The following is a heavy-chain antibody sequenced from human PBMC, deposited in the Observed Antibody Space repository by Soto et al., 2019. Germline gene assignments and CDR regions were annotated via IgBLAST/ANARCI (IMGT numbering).Heavy chain of an antibody. CDR3: VQSRCGGDCLQSYSSHSYYGLDV. Sequence: QITLKESGPTLVKPTQTLTLTCTFPGFSFSSIGEGVGWIRRPPGKALEWLALIYWDDDKRYSPSLKSRLTITKDPSKNQVVLTMTNMDPVDTATYYCVQSRCGGDCLQSYSSHSYYGLDVWGQGTTVTVSS. CDR1: GFSFSSIGEG. D-gene: IGHD2-21*02. CDR2: IYWDDDK. V-gene: IGHV2-5*02. J-gene: IGHJ6*02.